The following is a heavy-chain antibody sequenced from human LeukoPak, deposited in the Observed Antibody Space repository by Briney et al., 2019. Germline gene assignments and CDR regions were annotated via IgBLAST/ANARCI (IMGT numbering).Heavy chain of an antibody. Sequence: GASVKVSCKASGYTFTSYDINWVRQAPGQGLEWMGWMNPNSGNTSYAQKFQGRVTMTRNTSISTAYMELSSLRSEDTAVYYCARGMSGYYYDSSGYLSFNWFDPWGQGTLVTVSS. V-gene: IGHV1-8*01. CDR2: MNPNSGNT. CDR1: GYTFTSYD. J-gene: IGHJ5*02. D-gene: IGHD3-22*01. CDR3: ARGMSGYYYDSSGYLSFNWFDP.